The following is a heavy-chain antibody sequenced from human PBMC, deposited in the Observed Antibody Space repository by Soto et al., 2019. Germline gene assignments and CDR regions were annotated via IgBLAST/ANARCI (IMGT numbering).Heavy chain of an antibody. Sequence: NPSETLSLTCTVSGGSISSYYWSWIRQPPGKGLEWIGYIYYSGSTNYNPSLKSRVTISVDTSKNQFSLKLSSVTAADTALYYCARRYGYSFDYWGQGTLVTVSS. CDR2: IYYSGST. CDR1: GGSISSYY. J-gene: IGHJ4*02. V-gene: IGHV4-59*08. CDR3: ARRYGYSFDY. D-gene: IGHD1-1*01.